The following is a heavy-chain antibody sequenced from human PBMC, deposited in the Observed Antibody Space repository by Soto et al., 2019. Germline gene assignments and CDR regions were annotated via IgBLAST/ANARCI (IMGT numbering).Heavy chain of an antibody. D-gene: IGHD6-25*01. Sequence: SETLSLTCTVSGGSISTYYWSWIRQPPGKGLEWIGYIYYDGSTSYNPSLRSRVTISVDTSKNQFSLILSSVTSADTAVYYCARDQLSSGLYVWFDPWAQGTLVPVSS. CDR1: GGSISTYY. CDR2: IYYDGST. V-gene: IGHV4-59*01. J-gene: IGHJ5*02. CDR3: ARDQLSSGLYVWFDP.